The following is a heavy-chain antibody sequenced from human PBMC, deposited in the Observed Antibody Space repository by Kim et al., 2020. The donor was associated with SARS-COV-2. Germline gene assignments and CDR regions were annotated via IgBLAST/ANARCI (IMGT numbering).Heavy chain of an antibody. D-gene: IGHD5-12*01. CDR1: GGTFSSYA. CDR3: ARDGRDIVATIGYYYGMDV. CDR2: IIPIFGTA. J-gene: IGHJ6*02. Sequence: SVKVSCKASGGTFSSYAISWVRQAPGQGLEWMGGIIPIFGTANYAQKFQGRVTITADESTSTAYMELSSLRSEDTAVYYCARDGRDIVATIGYYYGMDVWGQGTTVTVSS. V-gene: IGHV1-69*13.